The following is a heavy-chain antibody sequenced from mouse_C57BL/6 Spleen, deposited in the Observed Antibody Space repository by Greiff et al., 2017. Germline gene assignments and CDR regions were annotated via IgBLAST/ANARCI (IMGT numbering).Heavy chain of an antibody. CDR2: LDPEDGET. CDR3: ASYDLFAY. CDR1: GFNIKDYY. V-gene: IGHV14-2*01. Sequence: DVPLHYSWAELVKPGASVKLSCTASGFNIKDYYMHWVKQRTEQGLEWIGRLDPEDGETKYAPKVQGKATITADTSSNTAYLQLSSLTSEDTAVYYCASYDLFAYWGQGTLVTVYA. J-gene: IGHJ3*01. D-gene: IGHD2-4*01.